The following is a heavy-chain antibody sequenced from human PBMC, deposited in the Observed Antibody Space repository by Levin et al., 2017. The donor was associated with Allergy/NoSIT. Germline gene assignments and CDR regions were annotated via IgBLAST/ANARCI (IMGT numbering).Heavy chain of an antibody. J-gene: IGHJ6*02. Sequence: SETLSLTCTVSGGSISSADYYWSWIRQSPEKGLEWIAYISFSGLTYYNPSLKTRFTISVDTTNNQFSLKVISVTAADTAVYFCARATAYYGMDVWGQGTTVTVSS. CDR1: GGSISSADYY. CDR3: ARATAYYGMDV. CDR2: ISFSGLT. V-gene: IGHV4-30-4*01.